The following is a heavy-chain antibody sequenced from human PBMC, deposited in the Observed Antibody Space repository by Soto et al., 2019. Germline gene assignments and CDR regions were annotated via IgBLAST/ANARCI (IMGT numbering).Heavy chain of an antibody. J-gene: IGHJ6*02. Sequence: SETLSLTCTVSGGSISSYYWSWIRQPPGKGLEWIGYIYYSGSTNYNPSLKSRVTISVDTSKNQFSLKLSSVTAADTAVYYCARDVIAAAGTDYYYYYGMDVWGQGTTVT. CDR3: ARDVIAAAGTDYYYYYGMDV. CDR1: GGSISSYY. D-gene: IGHD6-13*01. CDR2: IYYSGST. V-gene: IGHV4-59*01.